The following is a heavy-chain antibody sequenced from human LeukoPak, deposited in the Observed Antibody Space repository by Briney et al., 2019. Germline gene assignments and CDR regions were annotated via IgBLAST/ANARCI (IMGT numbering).Heavy chain of an antibody. CDR1: GYSFTSYW. CDR2: IDPSDSYT. Sequence: GESLKISCKGSGYSFTSYWISWVRQMPGKGLEWMGRIDPSDSYTNYSPSFQGHVTISADKSISTAYLQWSSLKASDTAMYYCARRVIGDFQLDSWGQGTLVTVSS. D-gene: IGHD2-21*02. V-gene: IGHV5-10-1*01. CDR3: ARRVIGDFQLDS. J-gene: IGHJ4*02.